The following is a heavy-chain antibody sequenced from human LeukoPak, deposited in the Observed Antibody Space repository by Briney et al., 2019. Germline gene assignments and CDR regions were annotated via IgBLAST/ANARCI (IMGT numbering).Heavy chain of an antibody. CDR1: GFTFYTYA. CDR2: IIGSGGNT. D-gene: IGHD4-4*01. Sequence: GGSLRLSCAASGFTFYTYAMTWVRQAPGKGREWVSTIIGSGGNTFYADSVKGRFTISRDNSKNTLSLQLTSLRAEDTGIYSCAREGGHPLTSYYRAYWGQGTLVTVSS. V-gene: IGHV3-23*01. CDR3: AREGGHPLTSYYRAY. J-gene: IGHJ4*02.